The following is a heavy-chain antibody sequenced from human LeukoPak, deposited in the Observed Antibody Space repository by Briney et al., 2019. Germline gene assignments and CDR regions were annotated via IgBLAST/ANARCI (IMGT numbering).Heavy chain of an antibody. Sequence: GASVKVSCKVSGYTLTELSMHWVRQAPGKGLEWMGGFDPEDGETIYAQKFQGRVTMTEDTSTDTAYMELSSLRSEDTAVYYCATTLTITFGGVIVIPSHSAFDIWGQGTMVTVSS. J-gene: IGHJ3*02. V-gene: IGHV1-24*01. CDR3: ATTLTITFGGVIVIPSHSAFDI. CDR2: FDPEDGET. CDR1: GYTLTELS. D-gene: IGHD3-16*02.